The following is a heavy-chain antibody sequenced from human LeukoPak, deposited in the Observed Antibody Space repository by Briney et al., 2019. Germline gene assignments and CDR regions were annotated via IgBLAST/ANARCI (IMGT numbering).Heavy chain of an antibody. V-gene: IGHV1-2*02. J-gene: IGHJ5*02. D-gene: IGHD4-11*01. CDR1: GYTFTGYY. Sequence: ASVKVSCKASGYTFTGYYMHWVRQAPGQGLEWMGWINPNSGGTNYAQKFQGRVTMTRDTSISTAYMELSRLRSDDTAVYYCARGTTVTTWAWFDPWGQGTLVTDSS. CDR3: ARGTTVTTWAWFDP. CDR2: INPNSGGT.